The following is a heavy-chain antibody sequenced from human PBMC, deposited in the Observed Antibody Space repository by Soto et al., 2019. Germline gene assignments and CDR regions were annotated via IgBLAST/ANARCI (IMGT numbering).Heavy chain of an antibody. CDR1: SYVIESGHY. D-gene: IGHD3-3*01. CDR2: IYDSGTT. Sequence: PSGTLSLTCVVSSYVIESGHYWCLFRQPPGKGLEWVGSIYDSGTTYYNPSLRSRVTISADTSKNQFSLSLTSVTAADTAVYYCARSPQYYTPGSSPFDYWGPGTMVTVSS. V-gene: IGHV4-38-2*01. CDR3: ARSPQYYTPGSSPFDY. J-gene: IGHJ4*03.